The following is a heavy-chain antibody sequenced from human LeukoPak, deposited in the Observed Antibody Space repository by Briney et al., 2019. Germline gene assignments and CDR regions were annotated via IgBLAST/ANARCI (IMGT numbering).Heavy chain of an antibody. J-gene: IGHJ5*02. CDR2: IIPILGIA. D-gene: IGHD6-13*01. Sequence: GASVKVSCKASGFIFTGYYMHWVRQAPGQGLEWMGRIIPILGIANYAQKFQGRVTITADKSTSTAYMELSSLRSEDTAVYYCARGTPYSSSWLVNWFDPWGQGTLVTVSS. V-gene: IGHV1-69*04. CDR3: ARGTPYSSSWLVNWFDP. CDR1: GFIFTGYY.